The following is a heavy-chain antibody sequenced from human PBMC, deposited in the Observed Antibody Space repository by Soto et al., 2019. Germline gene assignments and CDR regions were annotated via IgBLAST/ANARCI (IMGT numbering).Heavy chain of an antibody. CDR2: FDPEDGET. V-gene: IGHV1-24*01. CDR1: GYTLTELS. J-gene: IGHJ6*02. Sequence: GGPVKVSCKVSGYTLTELSMHWVRQAPGKGLEWMGGFDPEDGETIYAQKFQGRVTMTEDTSTDTAYMELSSLRSEDTAVYYCAKTLVPTSLPPGGYYYYYGMDVWGQGTSVTVSS. D-gene: IGHD2-2*01. CDR3: AKTLVPTSLPPGGYYYYYGMDV.